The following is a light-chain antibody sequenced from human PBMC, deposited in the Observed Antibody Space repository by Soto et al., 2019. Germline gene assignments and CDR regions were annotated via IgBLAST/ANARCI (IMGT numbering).Light chain of an antibody. Sequence: ENVLTQSPDALSLSPGERATLSCRASQSVSSYLAWYQQKPGQAPRLIIYGASNRATGIPDRFSGSGSGTEFTLTISRLEPEDVAVYYCQQYGTSPQTLGQGTKVDIK. CDR2: GAS. V-gene: IGKV3-20*01. CDR1: QSVSSY. J-gene: IGKJ1*01. CDR3: QQYGTSPQT.